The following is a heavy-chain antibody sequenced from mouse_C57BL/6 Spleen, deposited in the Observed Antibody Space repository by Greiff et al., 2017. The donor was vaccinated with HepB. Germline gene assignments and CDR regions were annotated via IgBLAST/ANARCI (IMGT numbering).Heavy chain of an antibody. J-gene: IGHJ2*01. V-gene: IGHV1-80*01. D-gene: IGHD1-1*01. Sequence: QVQLQQSGAELVKPGASVKISCKASGYAFSSYWMNWVKQRPGKGLEWIGQIYPGDGDTNYNGKFKSKATLTVDKSSSTAYMQLSSLTSEDSAVYYCARDPDYYGSSYVNYFDYWGQGTTLTVSS. CDR3: ARDPDYYGSSYVNYFDY. CDR2: IYPGDGDT. CDR1: GYAFSSYW.